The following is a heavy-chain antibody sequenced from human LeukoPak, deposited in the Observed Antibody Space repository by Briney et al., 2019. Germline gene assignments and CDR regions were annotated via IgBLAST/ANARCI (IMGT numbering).Heavy chain of an antibody. CDR3: ARERLQLGAFDI. V-gene: IGHV6-1*01. CDR1: GDSVSSISAA. CDR2: TYYRSKWGN. J-gene: IGHJ3*02. Sequence: SQTLSLTCAISGDSVSSISAAWNWIRQSPLRGLEWLGRTYYRSKWGNVYAVSVKSRITINPDTSKNQFSLQLNSVTPEDTAAYYCARERLQLGAFDIWGPGTMVTVSS. D-gene: IGHD5-24*01.